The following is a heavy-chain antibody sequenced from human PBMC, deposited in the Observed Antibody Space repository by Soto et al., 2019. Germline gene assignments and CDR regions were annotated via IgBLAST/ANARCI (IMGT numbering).Heavy chain of an antibody. V-gene: IGHV4-61*01. CDR3: ARGFLESFYYGSGMDY. CDR1: GGSVSSGSYY. CDR2: IYYSGST. J-gene: IGHJ4*02. D-gene: IGHD3-10*01. Sequence: SVTLPLTCTPSGGSVSSGSYYWSWIRHPPGKGLEWIWYIYYSGSTNYNPSLKSRVTISVDTSKNQFSLKLSSVTAADTAVYYCARGFLESFYYGSGMDYWGQGTLVTVSS.